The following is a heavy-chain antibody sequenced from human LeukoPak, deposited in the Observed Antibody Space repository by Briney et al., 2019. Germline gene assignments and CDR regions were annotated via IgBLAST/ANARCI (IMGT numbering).Heavy chain of an antibody. Sequence: SETLSLTCTVSGYSISSGYYWGWIRQPPGKGLEWIGSIYHSGSTYYNPSLKGRVTISVDTSKNQFSLKLSSVTAADTAVYYCARDRSTMVRGVIYYWGQGTLVTVSS. CDR2: IYHSGST. J-gene: IGHJ4*02. V-gene: IGHV4-38-2*02. CDR1: GYSISSGYY. CDR3: ARDRSTMVRGVIYY. D-gene: IGHD3-10*01.